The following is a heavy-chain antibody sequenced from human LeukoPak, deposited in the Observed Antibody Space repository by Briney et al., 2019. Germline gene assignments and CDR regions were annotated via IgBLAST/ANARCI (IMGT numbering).Heavy chain of an antibody. CDR3: ARDNIASYYFDY. Sequence: ASVKVSCKASGYTFTSYGISWVRQAPGRGLGWMGWISAYNGNTNYAQKLQGRVTMTTDTSTSTAYMELRSLRSDDTAVYYCARDNIASYYFDYWGQGTLVTVSS. V-gene: IGHV1-18*01. CDR1: GYTFTSYG. CDR2: ISAYNGNT. J-gene: IGHJ4*02. D-gene: IGHD5-12*01.